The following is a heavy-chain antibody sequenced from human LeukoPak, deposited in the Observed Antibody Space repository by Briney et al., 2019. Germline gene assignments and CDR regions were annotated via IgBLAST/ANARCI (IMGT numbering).Heavy chain of an antibody. CDR1: GYTFTSYG. CDR2: ISAYNGNT. D-gene: IGHD3-10*01. J-gene: IGHJ3*02. CDR3: ARDGGVYGSGDAFDI. V-gene: IGHV1-18*01. Sequence: ASVKVSCKASGYTFTSYGISWVRQAPGQGLEWMARISAYNGNTNYAQKLQGRVTMTTDTSTSTAYMELRSLRSDDTAVYYCARDGGVYGSGDAFDIWGQGTMVTVSS.